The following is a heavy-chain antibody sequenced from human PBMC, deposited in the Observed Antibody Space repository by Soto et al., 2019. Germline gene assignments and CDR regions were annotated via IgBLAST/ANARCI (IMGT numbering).Heavy chain of an antibody. D-gene: IGHD1-26*01. CDR3: ARDAKSVETTGGFDY. Sequence: QVQLVDSGGGVVQLGRSLRLPFAGPGFIFSSYGMPWFGQAPGKGLGWVEGIWFDGSNKYYADSGKGRFTISRDNSRNTLYLQMNGLRAEDTAVYYCARDAKSVETTGGFDYWGQGTLVTVSS. J-gene: IGHJ4*02. CDR1: GFIFSSYG. CDR2: IWFDGSNK. V-gene: IGHV3-33*01.